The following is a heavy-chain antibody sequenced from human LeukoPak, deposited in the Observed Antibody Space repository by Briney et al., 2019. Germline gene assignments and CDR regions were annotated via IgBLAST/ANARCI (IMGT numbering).Heavy chain of an antibody. D-gene: IGHD2-2*01. J-gene: IGHJ6*03. CDR1: GGSISTYY. V-gene: IGHV4-59*12. CDR3: ARAIGDIVIVPALQVRYYYYYYMDV. CDR2: IYYSGST. Sequence: SETLSLTCTVSGGSISTYYWSWIRQPPGKGLEWVGYIYYSGSTNYNPSLKSRVTISVDRSKNQFSLKLSSVTAADTAVYYCARAIGDIVIVPALQVRYYYYYYMDVWGKGTTVTVSS.